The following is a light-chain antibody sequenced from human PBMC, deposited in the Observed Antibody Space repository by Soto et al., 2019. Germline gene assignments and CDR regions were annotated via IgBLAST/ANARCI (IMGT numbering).Light chain of an antibody. V-gene: IGKV3-15*01. CDR1: QNINNY. Sequence: EIVMTQSPATLSVSPGERATLSCRASQNINNYLAWYQQKPGQPPRLLIDGTSTRATGIPARFSGSGSGTEFTLTISSLQSEDFAVYYCQQFNNWPLTFGGGTRVEIK. CDR3: QQFNNWPLT. J-gene: IGKJ4*01. CDR2: GTS.